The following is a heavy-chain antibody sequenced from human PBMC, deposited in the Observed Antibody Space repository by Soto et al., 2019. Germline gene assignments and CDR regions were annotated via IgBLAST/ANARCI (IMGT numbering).Heavy chain of an antibody. Sequence: GGSLRLSCSVSGFTFSSYSMNWVRQAPGKGLEWVSSISSSSSYIYYADSVKGRFTISRDNAKNSLYLQMNSLRAEDTAVYYCARVSSPPTGYYYGMDVWGQGTTVTVSS. J-gene: IGHJ6*02. CDR1: GFTFSSYS. D-gene: IGHD6-13*01. V-gene: IGHV3-21*01. CDR2: ISSSSSYI. CDR3: ARVSSPPTGYYYGMDV.